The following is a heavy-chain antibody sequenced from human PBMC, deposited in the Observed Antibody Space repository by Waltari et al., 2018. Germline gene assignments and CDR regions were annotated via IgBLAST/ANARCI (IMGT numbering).Heavy chain of an antibody. Sequence: QVQLQESGPGLVKPSETLSLTCTVSGGSISSYYWSWIRQPPGKGLEWIGYIYYSGSTNYNPPLKSRVTISVDTSKNQFALKLSSVTAADTAVYYCASLRYYDFWSGYSNGFDYWGQGTLVTVSS. D-gene: IGHD3-3*01. V-gene: IGHV4-59*08. CDR1: GGSISSYY. CDR3: ASLRYYDFWSGYSNGFDY. J-gene: IGHJ4*02. CDR2: IYYSGST.